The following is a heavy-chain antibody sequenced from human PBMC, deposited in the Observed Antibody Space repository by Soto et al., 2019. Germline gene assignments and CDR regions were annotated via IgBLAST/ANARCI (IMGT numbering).Heavy chain of an antibody. CDR3: AKDTVTTVKTFNNWRDS. J-gene: IGHJ5*01. V-gene: IGHV3-23*01. D-gene: IGHD4-17*01. CDR2: ICGDGAKA. Sequence: EVQLLESGGGLVQPGGSLRLSCVASHCTFSNYAMTWVRQAPGKGLEWVSGICGDGAKAFYGDSVRGRFIISGDNSRNTLYLHMDHLRAEDTAVYYCAKDTVTTVKTFNNWRDSWCQGTRVTVSS. CDR1: HCTFSNYA.